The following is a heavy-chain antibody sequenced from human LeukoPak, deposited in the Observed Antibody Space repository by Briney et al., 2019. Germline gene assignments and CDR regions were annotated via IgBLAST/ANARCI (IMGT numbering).Heavy chain of an antibody. J-gene: IGHJ4*02. V-gene: IGHV4-61*08. CDR2: INYSGST. CDR1: GGSINSSGYY. CDR3: ARARYYDSSGYYLIDY. Sequence: PSETLSLTCTVSGGSINSSGYYWSWIRQPPGKGLEWIGYINYSGSTNYNPSLKSRVTTSVDTSKKQFSLKLSSVTAADTAVYYCARARYYDSSGYYLIDYWGQGTLVTVSS. D-gene: IGHD3-22*01.